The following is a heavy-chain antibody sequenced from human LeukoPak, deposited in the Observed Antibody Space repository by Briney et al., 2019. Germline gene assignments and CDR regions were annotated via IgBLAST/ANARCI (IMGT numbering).Heavy chain of an antibody. CDR3: ARDRVPNFDWLLSGSWFDP. J-gene: IGHJ5*02. CDR2: INPSGGST. CDR1: GYTFTSYY. V-gene: IGHV1-46*01. D-gene: IGHD3-9*01. Sequence: GASVKVSCKASGYTFTSYYMHWVRQAPGQGLEWMGIINPSGGSTSYAQKFQGRVTMTRDTSTSTDYMELSSLRSEDTAVYYCARDRVPNFDWLLSGSWFDPWGQGTLVTVSS.